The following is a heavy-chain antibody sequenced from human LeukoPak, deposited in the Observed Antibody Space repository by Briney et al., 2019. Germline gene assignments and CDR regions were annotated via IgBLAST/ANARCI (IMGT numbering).Heavy chain of an antibody. D-gene: IGHD3-22*01. J-gene: IGHJ3*02. V-gene: IGHV4-38-2*02. CDR2: INHSGST. CDR3: ARLGYDSSGSI. CDR1: GYSISSGYY. Sequence: KSSETLSLTCTVSGYSISSGYYWGWIRQPPGKGLEWIGEINHSGSTNYNPSLKSRVTISVDTSKNQFSLKLSSVTAADTAVYYCARLGYDSSGSIWGQGTMVTVSS.